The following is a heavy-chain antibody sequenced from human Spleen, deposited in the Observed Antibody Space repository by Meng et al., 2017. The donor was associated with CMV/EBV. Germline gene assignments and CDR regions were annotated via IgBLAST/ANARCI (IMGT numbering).Heavy chain of an antibody. D-gene: IGHD3-3*01. V-gene: IGHV2-5*01. CDR3: GHRHYDSWRGLYYFDY. J-gene: IGHJ4*02. Sequence: FSLPTSGVGVGWIRQPPGKAPEWLGIIYWSDDTRYSPSLKRRLTITKDSSKNLVVLTMTNMDPVDTATYFCGHRHYDSWRGLYYFDYWGQGTLVTVSS. CDR2: IYWSDDT. CDR1: FSLPTSGVG.